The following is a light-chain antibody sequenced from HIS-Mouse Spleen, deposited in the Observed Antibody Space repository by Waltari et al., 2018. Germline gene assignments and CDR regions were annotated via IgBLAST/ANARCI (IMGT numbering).Light chain of an antibody. J-gene: IGKJ2*01. V-gene: IGKV1-33*01. CDR2: DAS. CDR1: QDISNY. Sequence: DIQMTQSPSSLSASVGDRVTITCQASQDISNYLNWYQQKPGKAPKLLIYDASNLETGVPSRFSGSGSGTDFTFTISSLQPEDIATYYCQQYYSYPYTFGQGTKLEIK. CDR3: QQYYSYPYT.